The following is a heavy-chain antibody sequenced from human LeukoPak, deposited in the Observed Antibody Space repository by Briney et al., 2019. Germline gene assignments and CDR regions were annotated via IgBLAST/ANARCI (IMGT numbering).Heavy chain of an antibody. CDR1: GFTFSSYA. CDR3: ATEGRGLGY. Sequence: PGGSLRLSCAASGFTFSSYAMSWVRQAPGKGLEWVANIKQDGSEKNYVDSVKGRFTISRDNAKNSLYLQMNSLRAEDTAVYYCATEGRGLGYWGQGTLVTVSS. J-gene: IGHJ4*02. V-gene: IGHV3-7*01. CDR2: IKQDGSEK. D-gene: IGHD3/OR15-3a*01.